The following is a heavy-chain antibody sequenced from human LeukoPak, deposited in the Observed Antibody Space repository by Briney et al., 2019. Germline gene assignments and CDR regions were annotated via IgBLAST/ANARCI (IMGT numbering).Heavy chain of an antibody. CDR3: ARVEDHDYGDYYFDY. D-gene: IGHD4-17*01. J-gene: IGHJ4*02. CDR2: IKQDGSEK. Sequence: QPGGSLRLSCAASGFTFSSSWMSWVRQAPGKGLEWVANIKQDGSEKYYVDSVKGRFTISRDNAKNSLYLQMNSLRAEDTAVYYCARVEDHDYGDYYFDYWGQGTLVTVSS. CDR1: GFTFSSSW. V-gene: IGHV3-7*01.